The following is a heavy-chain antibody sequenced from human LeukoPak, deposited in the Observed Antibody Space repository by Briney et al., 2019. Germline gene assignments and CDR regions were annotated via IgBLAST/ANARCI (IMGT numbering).Heavy chain of an antibody. CDR2: INPNSGGT. CDR1: GYTFTGYY. D-gene: IGHD2-8*01. J-gene: IGHJ4*02. CDR3: ARSRGVRGYVDY. Sequence: ASVKVSCKASGYTFTGYYMHWVRQAPGQGLEWMGWINPNSGGTNYAQKFQGRVTMTRDTSISTAYMELSRLRSDDTAVYYCARSRGVRGYVDYWGQGTLVTVSS. V-gene: IGHV1-2*02.